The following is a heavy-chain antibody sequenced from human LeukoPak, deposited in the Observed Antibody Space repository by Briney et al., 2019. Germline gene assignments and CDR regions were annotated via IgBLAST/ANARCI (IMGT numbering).Heavy chain of an antibody. J-gene: IGHJ4*02. Sequence: PGESLKISCKGSGYSFTTYWIGWVRQMPGKGLEWMGIIYPGDSETRYSPSFQGQVTISADRSISTAYLQWSSLKASDTAIYYCARRYCSSTSCHPDYWGQGTLVTVSS. CDR3: ARRYCSSTSCHPDY. CDR1: GYSFTTYW. CDR2: IYPGDSET. V-gene: IGHV5-51*01. D-gene: IGHD2-2*01.